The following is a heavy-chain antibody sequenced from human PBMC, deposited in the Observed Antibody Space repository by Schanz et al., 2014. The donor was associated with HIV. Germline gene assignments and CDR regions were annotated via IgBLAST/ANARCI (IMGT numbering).Heavy chain of an antibody. CDR1: GFNFNNYA. J-gene: IGHJ4*02. D-gene: IGHD3-22*01. CDR3: AKPEYDSRGSSQSHFDY. Sequence: EVQLLESGGGLEQPGGSLRLSCAASGFNFNNYAMTWVRQAPGKGLEWVSSISESGGRTYYADSVNGRFTISRDNSKNTLYLQMTTLRIDDTAVYYCAKPEYDSRGSSQSHFDYWGQGTLVTVS. CDR2: ISESGGRT. V-gene: IGHV3-23*01.